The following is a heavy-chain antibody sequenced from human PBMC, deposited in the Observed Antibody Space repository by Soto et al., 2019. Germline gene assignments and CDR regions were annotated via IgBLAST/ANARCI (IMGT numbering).Heavy chain of an antibody. Sequence: QVQLVESGGGVVQPGRSLRLSCAASGFTFSSYGMHWVRQAPGKGLEWVAVISYDGSNKYYADSVKGRFTISRDNSKNPLYLQMNSLRAEDTAVYYCAKEWVYDSSGWSFDYWGQGTLVTASS. V-gene: IGHV3-30*18. D-gene: IGHD3-22*01. J-gene: IGHJ4*02. CDR3: AKEWVYDSSGWSFDY. CDR2: ISYDGSNK. CDR1: GFTFSSYG.